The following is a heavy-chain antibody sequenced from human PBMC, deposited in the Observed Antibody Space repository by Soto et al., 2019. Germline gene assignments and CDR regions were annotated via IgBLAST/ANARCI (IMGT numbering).Heavy chain of an antibody. CDR2: ISYDGDNK. V-gene: IGHV3-30*18. J-gene: IGHJ3*01. CDR1: GFMFNDYG. CDR3: VKGDLDTAVVNSPDAFDF. Sequence: VGSLRLSCEASGFMFNDYGMHWVRQAPGKGLDWVAVISYDGDNKYYAQSVKGRFTISRDNSKNTLFLHMDSLRHEDTAVYHCVKGDLDTAVVNSPDAFDFWGQGTMVTVSS. D-gene: IGHD5-18*01.